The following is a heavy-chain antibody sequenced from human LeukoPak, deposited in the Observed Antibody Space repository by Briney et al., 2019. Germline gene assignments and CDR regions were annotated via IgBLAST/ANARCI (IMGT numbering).Heavy chain of an antibody. J-gene: IGHJ5*02. CDR2: ISGSGGST. V-gene: IGHV3-23*01. CDR1: GFTFIDYD. Sequence: GGSLRLSCAASGFTFIDYDMHWVRQVIGKGLEWVSAISGSGGSTYYADSVKGRFTISRDNSKNTLYLQMNSLRAEDTAVYYCARPIAAASWGGNWFDPWGQGTLVTVSS. CDR3: ARPIAAASWGGNWFDP. D-gene: IGHD6-13*01.